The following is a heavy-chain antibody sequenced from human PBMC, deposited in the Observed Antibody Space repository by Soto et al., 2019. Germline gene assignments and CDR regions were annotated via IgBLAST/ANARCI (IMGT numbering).Heavy chain of an antibody. V-gene: IGHV1-46*01. CDR3: ARANRGITGTTEFDY. CDR2: INPSGGST. D-gene: IGHD1-7*01. Sequence: ASVKVSCKXSGYTFTSYYMHWVRKAPGQGLEWMRIINPSGGSTSYAQKFQGRVTMTRDTSTSTVYMELSSLRSEDTAVYYCARANRGITGTTEFDYWGQGTLVTVSS. CDR1: GYTFTSYY. J-gene: IGHJ4*02.